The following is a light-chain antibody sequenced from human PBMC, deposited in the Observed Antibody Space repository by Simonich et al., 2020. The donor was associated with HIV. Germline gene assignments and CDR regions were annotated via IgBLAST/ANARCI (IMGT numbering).Light chain of an antibody. J-gene: IGKJ1*01. Sequence: EIVMAQSPATLSVSPGERATLSCRASPGVRSNLAWYQKKPGQAPRLLIYGAATRATSIPARFSSSGSGTEFTLTISSLQSEDFAVYYCQQSYNWPRTFGQGTRVEIK. CDR3: QQSYNWPRT. CDR1: PGVRSN. V-gene: IGKV3-15*01. CDR2: GAA.